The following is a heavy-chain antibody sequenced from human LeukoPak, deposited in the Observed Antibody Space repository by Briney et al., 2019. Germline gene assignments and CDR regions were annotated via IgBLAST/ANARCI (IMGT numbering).Heavy chain of an antibody. D-gene: IGHD6-13*01. CDR3: ARTIAAAGFDY. CDR2: INPNSGGT. CDR1: GYTFTVYY. V-gene: IGHV1-2*02. J-gene: IGHJ4*02. Sequence: ASVKVSYKASGYTFTVYYMHWVRQAPGQGLEWMGWINPNSGGTKYAQKFQGRVTITRDTSITTVYMELSRLRSDDTAVYYCARTIAAAGFDYWGQGTLVTVSS.